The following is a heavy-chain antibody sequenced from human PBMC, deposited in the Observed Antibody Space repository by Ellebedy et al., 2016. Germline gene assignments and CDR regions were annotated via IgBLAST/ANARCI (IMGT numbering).Heavy chain of an antibody. CDR1: GFTYGTYA. V-gene: IGHV3-23*01. J-gene: IGHJ3*02. Sequence: GESLKISXAASGFTYGTYAMNWVRQAPGKGLEWVSAISGSGGSTYYADSVKGRFTISRDNSKNTLYLQMNSLRAEDTAVYYCAKDRRVRGRDAFDIWGQGTMVTVSS. CDR2: ISGSGGST. D-gene: IGHD3-10*01. CDR3: AKDRRVRGRDAFDI.